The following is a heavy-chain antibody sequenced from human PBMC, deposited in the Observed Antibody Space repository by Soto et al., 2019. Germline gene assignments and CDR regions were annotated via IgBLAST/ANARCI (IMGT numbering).Heavy chain of an antibody. CDR2: INPNSGGT. D-gene: IGHD2-2*02. V-gene: IGHV1-2*04. J-gene: IGHJ6*02. CDR1: GYTFTGYY. Sequence: ASVKVSCKASGYTFTGYYMHWVRQAPGQGLEWMGWINPNSGGTNYAQKFQGWVTMTRDTSISTAYMELSRLRSDDTAVYYCAREYRPSYYYYGMDGWGQGTTVTVSS. CDR3: AREYRPSYYYYGMDG.